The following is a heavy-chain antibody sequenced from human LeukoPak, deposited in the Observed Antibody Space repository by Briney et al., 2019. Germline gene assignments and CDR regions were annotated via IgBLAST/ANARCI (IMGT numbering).Heavy chain of an antibody. J-gene: IGHJ4*02. CDR2: ISSSSGTI. D-gene: IGHD5-18*01. Sequence: PGGSLRLSCAASGFTFSSYSMNWVRQAPGKGLEWVSFISSSSGTIYYADSVRGRFTISRDNAKNSLYLQLNSLRAEDTAVYFCATGGSGDTATVSYWGQGTLVTVSS. V-gene: IGHV3-48*01. CDR3: ATGGSGDTATVSY. CDR1: GFTFSSYS.